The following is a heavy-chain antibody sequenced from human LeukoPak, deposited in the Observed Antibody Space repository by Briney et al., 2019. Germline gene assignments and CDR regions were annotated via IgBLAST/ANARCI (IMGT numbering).Heavy chain of an antibody. CDR2: INPSSGRT. CDR1: GYTFTSYY. J-gene: IGHJ5*02. Sequence: ASVKVSCKASGYTFTSYYMNWVRQAPGQGLEWMGIINPSSGRTTYAQKFQGRVTMTRDTSTSTVYMELTSLRSEDTAVFYCARGGLPARSWFDPWGQGTLVTV. V-gene: IGHV1-46*01. D-gene: IGHD3/OR15-3a*01. CDR3: ARGGLPARSWFDP.